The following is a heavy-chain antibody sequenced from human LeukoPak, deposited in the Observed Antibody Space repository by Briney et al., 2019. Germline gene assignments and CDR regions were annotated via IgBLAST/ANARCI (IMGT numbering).Heavy chain of an antibody. Sequence: PGGSLRLSCAASGFTFSSYAMSWVRQAPGKGLEWVSAINGSGGSTYYVDSVKGRFTISRDNSKNTLYLQMNSLRAEDTAVYYCAKPETFYYSNYDRYFDYWGQGTLVTVSS. V-gene: IGHV3-23*01. CDR2: INGSGGST. CDR3: AKPETFYYSNYDRYFDY. D-gene: IGHD4-11*01. CDR1: GFTFSSYA. J-gene: IGHJ4*02.